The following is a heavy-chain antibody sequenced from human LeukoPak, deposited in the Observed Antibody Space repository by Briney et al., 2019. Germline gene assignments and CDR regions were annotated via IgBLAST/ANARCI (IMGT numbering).Heavy chain of an antibody. CDR2: IWYDGTNK. J-gene: IGHJ4*02. D-gene: IGHD4-17*01. CDR1: GFIFSNYG. CDR3: AKAVSVTYFDY. V-gene: IGHV3-33*06. Sequence: PGGSLRLSCATSGFIFSNYGMHWVRQAPGKGLEWVALIWYDGTNKYYANSVKGRFTISRDNSNNTLYLQMNSLRAEDTAVYYCAKAVSVTYFDYWGQGTLVTVSS.